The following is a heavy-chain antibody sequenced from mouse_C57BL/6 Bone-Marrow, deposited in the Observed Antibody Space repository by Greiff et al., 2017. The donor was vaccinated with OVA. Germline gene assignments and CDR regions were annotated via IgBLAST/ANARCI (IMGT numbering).Heavy chain of an antibody. V-gene: IGHV1-26*01. CDR1: GYTFTDYY. Sequence: EVQLQQSGPELVKPGASVKISCKASGYTFTDYYMNWVKQSHGKSLEWIGDINPNNGGTSYNQKFKGKATLTVDKSSSTAYMELRSLTSEDSAVYYCAREGYYDYDLDYWGQGTTLTVSS. CDR3: AREGYYDYDLDY. D-gene: IGHD2-4*01. J-gene: IGHJ2*01. CDR2: INPNNGGT.